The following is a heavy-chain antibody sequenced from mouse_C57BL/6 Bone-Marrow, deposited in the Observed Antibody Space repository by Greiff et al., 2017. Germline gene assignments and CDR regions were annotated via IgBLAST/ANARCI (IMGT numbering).Heavy chain of an antibody. J-gene: IGHJ4*01. D-gene: IGHD1-1*01. CDR2: IWRGGST. V-gene: IGHV2-5*01. Sequence: QVQLQQSGPGLVQPSQSLSITCTVSGFSLTSYGVHWVRQSPGKGLEWLGVIWRGGSTDYNAAFMSRLSITKDNSKSQVFFKMNSLQADDTAIYYCAKKRDYYGSFYYYAMDYWGQGTSVTVSS. CDR3: AKKRDYYGSFYYYAMDY. CDR1: GFSLTSYG.